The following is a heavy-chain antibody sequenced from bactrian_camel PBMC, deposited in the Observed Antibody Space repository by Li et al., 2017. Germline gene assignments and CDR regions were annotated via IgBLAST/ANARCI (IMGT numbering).Heavy chain of an antibody. CDR2: IDSDGK. Sequence: VQLVESGGGSVQAGGSLRLSCAASGYTYDTYCMGWFRQAPGKDREGVAHIDSDGKWYAESLKGRSTISTDDANNTLDLQLDSLQPEDTAMYYCAVLSQFNHCRGVVVGIWQQYASWGQGTQVTVS. D-gene: IGHD6*01. J-gene: IGHJ4*01. V-gene: IGHV3S55*01. CDR1: GYTYDTYC. CDR3: AVLSQFNHCRGVVVGIWQQYAS.